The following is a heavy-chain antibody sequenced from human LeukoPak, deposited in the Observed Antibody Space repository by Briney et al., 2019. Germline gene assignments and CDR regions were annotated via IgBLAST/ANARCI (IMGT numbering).Heavy chain of an antibody. V-gene: IGHV3-66*01. D-gene: IGHD2-21*02. CDR1: GFSINHYY. CDR2: IYTGGST. CDR3: ARGQSYCGADCYSD. J-gene: IGHJ4*02. Sequence: GGSLRLSCAASGFSINHYYMTWIRQTPGKGLDWVSVIYTGGSTNYGDSVMGRFTISRDNTKNTLYLQMNSLRADDTAIYYCARGQSYCGADCYSDWGQGTLVTVSS.